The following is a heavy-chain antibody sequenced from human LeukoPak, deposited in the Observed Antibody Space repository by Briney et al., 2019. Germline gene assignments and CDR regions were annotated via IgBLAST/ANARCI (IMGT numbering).Heavy chain of an antibody. CDR1: GDTFSSYT. Sequence: ASVKVSCKASGDTFSSYTITWVRQAAGQGLEWMGWTNPKSGDTGYAQKFQDRVAMTRDTSINTVYMELSSLTSEDTAVYYCARDLYGSGSSGFDPWGQGILVTVSS. V-gene: IGHV1-8*02. D-gene: IGHD3-10*01. CDR3: ARDLYGSGSSGFDP. J-gene: IGHJ5*02. CDR2: TNPKSGDT.